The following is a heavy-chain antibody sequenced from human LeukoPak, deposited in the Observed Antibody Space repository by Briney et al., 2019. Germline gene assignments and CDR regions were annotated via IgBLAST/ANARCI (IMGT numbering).Heavy chain of an antibody. J-gene: IGHJ4*02. V-gene: IGHV1-46*01. CDR3: VREDAHTYYFDF. CDR2: IKSTGGTT. D-gene: IGHD2-2*01. CDR1: GYTFTSYH. Sequence: ASVQVSCKTSGYTFTSYHMHWVRQAPGQGLEWVAIIKSTGGTTVYAQKFQGRVTVTRDTSTSTVYMDLSSLSSEDTAVYYCVREDAHTYYFDFWGPGTLVTVSS.